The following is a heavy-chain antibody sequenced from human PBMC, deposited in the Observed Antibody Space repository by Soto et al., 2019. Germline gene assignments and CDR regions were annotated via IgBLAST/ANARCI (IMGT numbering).Heavy chain of an antibody. V-gene: IGHV4-34*01. J-gene: IGHJ4*02. CDR3: ARGRGGPHRTAELHS. CDR1: GGSFSGHY. Sequence: QVQLQQWGAGLLKPSETLSLTCAVYGGSFSGHYWSWIRQPPGKGLEWIGEISPGGSTNYKPSLQSRVPMSGDTSKNQFSLKLSAVTAADTAVYYCARGRGGPHRTAELHSWGQGTLVTVSS. D-gene: IGHD1-7*01. CDR2: ISPGGST.